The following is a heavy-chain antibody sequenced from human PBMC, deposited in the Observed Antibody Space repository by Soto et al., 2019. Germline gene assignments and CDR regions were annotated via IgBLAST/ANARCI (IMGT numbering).Heavy chain of an antibody. V-gene: IGHV3-66*01. Sequence: GGSLRLSCAASGFTVSNNYMSWVRQAPGKGLEWISVIFSDGSTYYADSVKGRFTISRDNSENTLYLQINSLKAEDTAVYYCARDRFQVFGYWGQGTLVTVAS. CDR2: IFSDGST. CDR1: GFTVSNNY. CDR3: ARDRFQVFGY. J-gene: IGHJ4*02.